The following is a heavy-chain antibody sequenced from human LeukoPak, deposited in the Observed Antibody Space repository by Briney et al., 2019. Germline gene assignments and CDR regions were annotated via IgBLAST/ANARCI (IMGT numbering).Heavy chain of an antibody. CDR1: GFTFSSYA. CDR2: ISGSGGNT. D-gene: IGHD3-10*01. CDR3: ARDRGRAEYSLDAFDI. V-gene: IGHV3-23*01. J-gene: IGHJ3*02. Sequence: PGGSLRLSCAASGFTFSSYAMSWVRQAPGKGLEWVSAISGSGGNTYYADSVKGRFTISRDNAKNSLYLQMNSLRAEDTAVYYCARDRGRAEYSLDAFDIWGQGTMVTVSS.